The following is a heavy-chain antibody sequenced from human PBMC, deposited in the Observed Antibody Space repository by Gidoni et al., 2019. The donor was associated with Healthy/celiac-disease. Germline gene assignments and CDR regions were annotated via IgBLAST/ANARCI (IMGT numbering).Heavy chain of an antibody. V-gene: IGHV3-72*01. CDR1: GFTFSDHY. Sequence: EVQLVESGGGLVQPGGSLRLSCAAPGFTFSDHYMDWVRQAPGKEREWVGRTRKKANSYTTEYAASVKGRFTISRDDSKNSLYLQMNSLKTEDTAVYYCARGDSGSGSYYSYYYGMDVWGQGTTVTVSS. CDR3: ARGDSGSGSYYSYYYGMDV. D-gene: IGHD1-26*01. J-gene: IGHJ6*02. CDR2: TRKKANSYTT.